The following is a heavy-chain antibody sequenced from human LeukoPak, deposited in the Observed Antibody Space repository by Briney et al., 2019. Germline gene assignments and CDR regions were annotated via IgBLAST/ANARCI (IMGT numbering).Heavy chain of an antibody. CDR3: ARLWSEGNWENWFDR. Sequence: PSETLSLTCTVSGVSISSYYWSWIRQPPGKGLEWLGYIYYSGNTNYNPSLKSRVTISVDTSKNQFSLKLSSVTAADTAVYYCARLWSEGNWENWFDRWGQGTLVTVSS. V-gene: IGHV4-59*01. D-gene: IGHD3-3*01. CDR2: IYYSGNT. CDR1: GVSISSYY. J-gene: IGHJ5*02.